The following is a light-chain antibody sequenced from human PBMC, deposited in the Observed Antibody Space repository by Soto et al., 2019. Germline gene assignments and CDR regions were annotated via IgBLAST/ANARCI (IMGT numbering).Light chain of an antibody. CDR2: SNY. J-gene: IGLJ1*01. Sequence: QSVLTQPPSVSGAPGQTITISCTGSSSNIGAGYDVHWYQQLPGRAPKLVIYSNYDRPSGVPDRFSGSTSGTSASLVIRGLQSEDEADYYCAAWDDILNGYVFGGGTKVTVL. V-gene: IGLV1-40*01. CDR1: SSNIGAGYD. CDR3: AAWDDILNGYV.